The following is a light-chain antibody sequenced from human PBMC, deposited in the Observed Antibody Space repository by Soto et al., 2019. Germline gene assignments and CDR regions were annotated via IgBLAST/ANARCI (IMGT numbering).Light chain of an antibody. CDR1: QIVSTF. CDR2: GAS. J-gene: IGKJ1*01. Sequence: EIVVTLSAATLSVSPGERATLSCRASQIVSTFLAWFQQKPGQAPRLLIYGASSRTTGIPDRFSSSGSGTDFTLTISRLEPEDFAVYYCQQYGSSPWTFGQGTKVDIK. CDR3: QQYGSSPWT. V-gene: IGKV3-20*01.